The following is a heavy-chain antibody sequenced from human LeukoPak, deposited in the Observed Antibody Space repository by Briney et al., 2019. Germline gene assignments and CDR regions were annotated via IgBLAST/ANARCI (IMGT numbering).Heavy chain of an antibody. D-gene: IGHD5-18*01. Sequence: GGSRRLSCAASGFTFSSYAMRWVRQAPGKGLEWVAVISYDGSNKYYADSVKGRFTISRDNSKNTLYLQMNSLRAEDTAVYYCARESDTAMPNWGQGTLVTVSS. V-gene: IGHV3-30*04. CDR2: ISYDGSNK. J-gene: IGHJ4*02. CDR1: GFTFSSYA. CDR3: ARESDTAMPN.